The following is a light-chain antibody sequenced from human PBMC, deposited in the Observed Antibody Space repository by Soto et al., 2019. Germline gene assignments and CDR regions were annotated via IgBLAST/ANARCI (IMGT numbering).Light chain of an antibody. CDR1: ETISTN. CDR3: QQYSNWPIT. V-gene: IGKV3-15*01. CDR2: GSS. Sequence: EIVLTQSPATLSVSPGERATLSCRATETISTNLAWFQRKPGQPPRLLIYGSSTRATGVPDRFSGSGSGTEFTLIISSLQSEDVALYYCQQYSNWPITFGQGTRLEI. J-gene: IGKJ5*01.